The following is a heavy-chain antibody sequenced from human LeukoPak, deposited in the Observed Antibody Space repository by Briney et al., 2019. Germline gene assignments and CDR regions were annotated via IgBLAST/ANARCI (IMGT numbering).Heavy chain of an antibody. Sequence: TGGSLRLSCAASGFTFGSYWMQWVRQAPGKGLVWVSRINSDGSSTSYADSVKGRFTISRDNAKNTLYLQMNSLRAEDTAVYYCARVSSSTTNWFDPWGQGTLVTVSS. CDR2: INSDGSST. V-gene: IGHV3-74*01. CDR3: ARVSSSTTNWFDP. CDR1: GFTFGSYW. J-gene: IGHJ5*02. D-gene: IGHD6-13*01.